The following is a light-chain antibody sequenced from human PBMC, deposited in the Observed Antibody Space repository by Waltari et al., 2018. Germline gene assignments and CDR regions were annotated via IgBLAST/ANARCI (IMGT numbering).Light chain of an antibody. CDR1: QSIGSS. V-gene: IGKV1-5*03. CDR2: EAS. J-gene: IGKJ4*01. Sequence: DIQMTQSPSTLSASVGDSVTSTCRASQSIGSSLAWYQQKPGKAPKVVIYEASSLESGVPSRFSGSGSGTEFTLTISSLQPDDFATYYCQQCNSYLLTFGGGTKVEIK. CDR3: QQCNSYLLT.